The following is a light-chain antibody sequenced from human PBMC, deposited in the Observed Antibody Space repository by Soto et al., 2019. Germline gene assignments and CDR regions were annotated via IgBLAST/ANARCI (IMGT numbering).Light chain of an antibody. CDR3: SSYTSSRAYV. V-gene: IGLV2-14*01. CDR2: EVS. J-gene: IGLJ1*01. CDR1: SSGVGGYNY. Sequence: QSALTQPASVSGSPGQSITISCTGTSSGVGGYNYVSWYQQQSGKAPKLMIHEVSNRPSGVSSRFSGSKSGNTASLTISGLQAEDEADYYCSSYTSSRAYVFGIGTKVTVL.